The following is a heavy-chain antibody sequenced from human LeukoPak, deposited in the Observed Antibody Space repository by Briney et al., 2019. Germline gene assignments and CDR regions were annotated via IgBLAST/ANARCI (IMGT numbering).Heavy chain of an antibody. CDR1: GYTFTSYY. J-gene: IGHJ2*01. CDR2: INPSGGST. V-gene: IGHV1-46*01. CDR3: ARDRGSSGYRAWYFDL. Sequence: ASVKVSCKASGYTFTSYYMHWVRQAPGQGLEWMGIINPSGGSTSYTQKFQGRVTMTRDTSTSTVYMELSSLRSEDTAVYYCARDRGSSGYRAWYFDLWGRGTLVTVSS. D-gene: IGHD3-22*01.